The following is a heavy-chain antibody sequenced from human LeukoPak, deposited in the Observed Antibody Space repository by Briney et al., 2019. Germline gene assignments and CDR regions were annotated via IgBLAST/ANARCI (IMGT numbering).Heavy chain of an antibody. CDR2: ISYDGSNK. D-gene: IGHD3-10*01. CDR1: GFTFSSYA. Sequence: QTGGSLRLSCAASGFTFSSYAMHWVRQAPGKGLGWVAVISYDGSNKYYADSVKGRFTISRDNSKTPLYLKMNRLRAEDTAVYYCARVSSNYYGSGSYGNAFDICGQGTMVTVSS. J-gene: IGHJ3*02. V-gene: IGHV3-30-3*01. CDR3: ARVSSNYYGSGSYGNAFDI.